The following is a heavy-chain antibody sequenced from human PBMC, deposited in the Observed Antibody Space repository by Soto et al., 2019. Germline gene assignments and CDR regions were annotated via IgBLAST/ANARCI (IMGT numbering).Heavy chain of an antibody. CDR2: ISGSGGTT. CDR3: AKTANGWFSAFDI. V-gene: IGHV3-23*01. CDR1: GFTFSSYA. Sequence: GGSLRLSCAASGFTFSSYAMSWVRLAPGKGLEWVSVISGSGGTTYYADSVKGRFTFSRDNSKNTLYLQMNSLRAEDTAVYYCAKTANGWFSAFDIWGQGTMVTVSS. D-gene: IGHD6-19*01. J-gene: IGHJ3*02.